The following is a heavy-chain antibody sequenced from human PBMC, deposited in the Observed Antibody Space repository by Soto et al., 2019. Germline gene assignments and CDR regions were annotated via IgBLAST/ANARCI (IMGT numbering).Heavy chain of an antibody. V-gene: IGHV4-59*01. CDR1: GGSISSYY. J-gene: IGHJ3*02. Sequence: PSETLSLTCTVSGGSISSYYWSWIRQPPGKGLEWIGYIYYSGSTNYNPSLKSRVTISVDTSKNQFSLKLSSVTAADTAVYYCVRADEYYYDSSGYFRNKWSPPNAFDIWGQGTMVTVSS. D-gene: IGHD3-22*01. CDR3: VRADEYYYDSSGYFRNKWSPPNAFDI. CDR2: IYYSGST.